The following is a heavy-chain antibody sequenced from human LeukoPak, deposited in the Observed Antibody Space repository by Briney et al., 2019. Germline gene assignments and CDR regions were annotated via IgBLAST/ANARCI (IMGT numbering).Heavy chain of an antibody. D-gene: IGHD2-2*01. CDR1: GFTFSSYA. CDR3: ARDLYCSSTSCYGDFDY. CDR2: IKQDGSEK. J-gene: IGHJ4*02. Sequence: GGSLRLSCAASGFTFSSYAMHWVRQAPGKGLEWVANIKQDGSEKYYVDSVKGRFTISRDNAKNSLYLQMNSLRAEDTAVYYCARDLYCSSTSCYGDFDYWGQGTLVTVSS. V-gene: IGHV3-7*01.